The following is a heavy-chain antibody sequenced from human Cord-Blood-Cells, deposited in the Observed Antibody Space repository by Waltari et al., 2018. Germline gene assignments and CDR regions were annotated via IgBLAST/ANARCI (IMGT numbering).Heavy chain of an antibody. Sequence: EVQLVESGGGLIKPGGSLRLSCAAFGFTVSSTYMSWVRQVPGKGLEGVCVIYSGGSTYYADCVKGRFTISSDHAKNTLYLQMNSLRAEDTAVYYWARGRYGGNLDYWGQGTLVTVSS. V-gene: IGHV3-53*01. CDR1: GFTVSSTY. J-gene: IGHJ4*02. CDR3: ARGRYGGNLDY. CDR2: IYSGGST. D-gene: IGHD2-15*01.